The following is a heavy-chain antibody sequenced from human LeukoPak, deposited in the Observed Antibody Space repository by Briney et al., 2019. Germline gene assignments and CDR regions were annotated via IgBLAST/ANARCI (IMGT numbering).Heavy chain of an antibody. CDR2: IYYSGST. CDR3: ASPPGSGSPSKNFPYFDY. Sequence: SETLSLTCTVSGGSISSSSYYWGWIRQPPGKGLEWIGSIYYSGSTYYNPSLKSRVTISVDTSKNQFSLKLSSVTAADTAVYYCASPPGSGSPSKNFPYFDYWGQGTLVTVSS. D-gene: IGHD1-26*01. J-gene: IGHJ4*02. CDR1: GGSISSSSYY. V-gene: IGHV4-39*01.